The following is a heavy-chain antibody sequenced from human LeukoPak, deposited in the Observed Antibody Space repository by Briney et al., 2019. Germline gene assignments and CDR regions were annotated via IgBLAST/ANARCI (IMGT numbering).Heavy chain of an antibody. D-gene: IGHD1-26*01. CDR2: IYTDGTT. CDR1: GGSISSGGYS. J-gene: IGHJ4*02. CDR3: ARRHMEHPDLDY. Sequence: ETLSLTCAVSGGSISSGGYSWSWVRQAPGKGPEWVSVIYTDGTTYYADSVKGRFTISRDDSKNTLYLQMSSLRAEDTATYYCARRHMEHPDLDYWGQGTLVTVSS. V-gene: IGHV3-66*04.